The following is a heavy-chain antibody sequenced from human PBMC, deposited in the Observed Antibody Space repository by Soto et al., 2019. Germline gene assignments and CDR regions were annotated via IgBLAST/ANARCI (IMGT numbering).Heavy chain of an antibody. CDR1: ADTINSRSYY. Sequence: PSETLSLTCTVTADTINSRSYYWGWIRQPPGKGLEWIGRIYYSGRTYNNPYLRRRVSMSINTSKDQFSLKLKSVTAAETALYFCARQRTSVVTQAYFDVWGPGSRVTVS. CDR3: ARQRTSVVTQAYFDV. V-gene: IGHV4-39*01. J-gene: IGHJ4*02. D-gene: IGHD2-21*02. CDR2: IYYSGRT.